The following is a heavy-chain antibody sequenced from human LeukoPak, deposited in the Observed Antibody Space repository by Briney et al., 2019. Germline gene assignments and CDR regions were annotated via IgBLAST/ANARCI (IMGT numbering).Heavy chain of an antibody. CDR2: INHSGST. Sequence: SETLSLTCAVYGGSFSGYYWSWIRQPPGKGLEWIGEINHSGSTNYNPSLKSRVTISVDTSKNQFSLKLSYVTAADTAVYYCARGQGPNDVWGKGTTATVSS. V-gene: IGHV4-34*01. CDR3: ARGQGPNDV. CDR1: GGSFSGYY. J-gene: IGHJ6*04.